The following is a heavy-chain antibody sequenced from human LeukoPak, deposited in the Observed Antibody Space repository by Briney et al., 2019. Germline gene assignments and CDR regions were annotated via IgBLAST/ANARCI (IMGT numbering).Heavy chain of an antibody. D-gene: IGHD2-21*02. CDR3: ARAYCVGDCTVLHIYFDN. CDR2: IYYSGST. CDR1: GGSISSYY. V-gene: IGHV4-59*01. J-gene: IGHJ4*02. Sequence: SETLSLTCTVSGGSISSYYWSWIRQPPGKGLEWIGYIYYSGSTNYNPSLKSRVTISVDTSKNQFSLKLSSVTAADTAVYYCARAYCVGDCTVLHIYFDNWGQGTLVTVSS.